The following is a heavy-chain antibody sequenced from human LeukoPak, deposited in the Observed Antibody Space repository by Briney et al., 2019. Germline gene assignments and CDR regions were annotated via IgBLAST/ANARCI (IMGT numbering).Heavy chain of an antibody. J-gene: IGHJ4*02. V-gene: IGHV1-18*04. CDR2: ISAYNGNT. CDR3: ARDSDRYYDILTGLNDY. CDR1: GYTFTGYY. D-gene: IGHD3-9*01. Sequence: ASVKVSCKASGYTFTGYYMHWVRQAPGQGLEWMGWISAYNGNTNYAQKLQGRVTMTTDTSTSTAYMELRSLRSDDTAVYYCARDSDRYYDILTGLNDYWGQGTLVTVSS.